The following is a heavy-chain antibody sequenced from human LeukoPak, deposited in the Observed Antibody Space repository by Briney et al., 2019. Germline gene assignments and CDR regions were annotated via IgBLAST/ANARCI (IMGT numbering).Heavy chain of an antibody. D-gene: IGHD3-3*01. CDR3: ARDPFITIFGVVIRRDY. CDR2: INHSGST. J-gene: IGHJ4*02. CDR1: GGSFGGYY. V-gene: IGHV4-34*01. Sequence: TPSGTLSLTCAVYGGSFGGYYWSWIRQPPGKGLEWIGEINHSGSTNYNPSLKSRVTISVDTSKNQFSLKLSSVTAADTAMYYCARDPFITIFGVVIRRDYWGQGTLVTVSS.